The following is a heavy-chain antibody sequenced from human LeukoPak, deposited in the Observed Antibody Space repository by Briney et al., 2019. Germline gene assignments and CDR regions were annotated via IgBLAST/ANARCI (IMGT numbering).Heavy chain of an antibody. CDR3: AILARHDYDTNSTQFDY. Sequence: ASVKVSCKASGYPFTGYYMHWVRQAPGQGLEWMGWINPNSGGTNYAQKFQGRVTMTRDTSISTAYMELRRLRSDDTAVHYCAILARHDYDTNSTQFDYWGQGTLVTVSS. D-gene: IGHD4-23*01. V-gene: IGHV1-2*02. J-gene: IGHJ4*02. CDR1: GYPFTGYY. CDR2: INPNSGGT.